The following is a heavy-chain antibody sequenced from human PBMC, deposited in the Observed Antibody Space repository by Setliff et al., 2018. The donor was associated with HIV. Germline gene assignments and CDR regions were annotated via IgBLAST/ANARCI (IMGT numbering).Heavy chain of an antibody. V-gene: IGHV4-38-2*02. D-gene: IGHD5-18*01. J-gene: IGHJ4*02. Sequence: LSLTCAVSGYSISSGYYWGWIRQPPGKGLEWIGSIYHSGNTYYNPSLKSRVTISVDTSKNQFSLKLTSVTAADTAVYYCAREWDTDMAHLDYWGQGTMVTVSS. CDR3: AREWDTDMAHLDY. CDR2: IYHSGNT. CDR1: GYSISSGYY.